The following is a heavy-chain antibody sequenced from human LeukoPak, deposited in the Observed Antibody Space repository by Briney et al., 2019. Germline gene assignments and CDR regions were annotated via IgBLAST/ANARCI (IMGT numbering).Heavy chain of an antibody. CDR3: ARGRRDGYNYWYFDL. V-gene: IGHV4-59*02. J-gene: IGHJ2*01. CDR1: GGSVSDYY. D-gene: IGHD5-24*01. CDR2: IYYSGST. Sequence: PSETLSLTCTVSGGSVSDYYWSWIRQSPGKGLEWIGYIYYSGSTNYNPSLKSRVTISVDTSKNQFSLKLSSVTAADTAVYYCARGRRDGYNYWYFDLWGRGTLVTVSS.